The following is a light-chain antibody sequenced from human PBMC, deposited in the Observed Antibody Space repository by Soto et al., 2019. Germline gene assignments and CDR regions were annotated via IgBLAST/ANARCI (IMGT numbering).Light chain of an antibody. CDR2: EVS. V-gene: IGLV2-14*01. CDR1: SSDVGGYNY. Sequence: QSVLTQPASVSGSPGQSITISCTGTSSDVGGYNYVSWYQQHPGKAPKLMIYEVSNRPSGVPNRFSGSKSGNTASLTISGLQAEDEADYYCSSYTSSSTPVFGGGTQLTVL. J-gene: IGLJ3*02. CDR3: SSYTSSSTPV.